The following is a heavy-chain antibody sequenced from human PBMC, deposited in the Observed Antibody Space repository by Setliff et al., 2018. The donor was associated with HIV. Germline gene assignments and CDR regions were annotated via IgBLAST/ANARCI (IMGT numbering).Heavy chain of an antibody. Sequence: PSETLSLTCTVSGDSVNDRSYFWGWIRQPPGKGLEWIGTFYYNGDSRYNPSLKSRVTISVDTSKNQFSLNLNSVTAADTAVYYCARRVPPKALYYYYYYMDVWGKGTTVTVSS. CDR1: GDSVNDRSYF. CDR2: FYYNGDS. D-gene: IGHD3-10*01. J-gene: IGHJ6*03. V-gene: IGHV4-39*01. CDR3: ARRVPPKALYYYYYYMDV.